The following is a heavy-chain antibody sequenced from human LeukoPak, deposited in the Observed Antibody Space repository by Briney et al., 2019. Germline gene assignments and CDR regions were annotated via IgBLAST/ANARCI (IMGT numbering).Heavy chain of an antibody. D-gene: IGHD6-13*01. Sequence: ASVKVSCKASGYTFTGHYIHWVRQAPGQGLEWVGRINPDSGGADFPQKFQGRVTLTRDTSITTAYMDLTKLTSDDTAVYYCVRDSGRAAANRWGQGTLVTVSS. CDR3: VRDSGRAAANR. CDR2: INPDSGGA. CDR1: GYTFTGHY. V-gene: IGHV1-2*06. J-gene: IGHJ4*02.